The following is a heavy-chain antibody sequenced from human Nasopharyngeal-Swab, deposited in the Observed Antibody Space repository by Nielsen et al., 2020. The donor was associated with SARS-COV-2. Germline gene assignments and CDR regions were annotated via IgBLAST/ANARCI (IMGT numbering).Heavy chain of an antibody. CDR3: ARARGAYGDYYYYYYTDV. V-gene: IGHV6-1*01. J-gene: IGHJ6*03. CDR2: TYYRSKWYN. Sequence: WIRQSPSRGLEWLGRTYYRSKWYNDCAVSVKSRITINPDTSKNQFSLHLNSVTPEGTAVYYCARARGAYGDYYYYYYTDVWGKGTTVTVSS. D-gene: IGHD4-17*01.